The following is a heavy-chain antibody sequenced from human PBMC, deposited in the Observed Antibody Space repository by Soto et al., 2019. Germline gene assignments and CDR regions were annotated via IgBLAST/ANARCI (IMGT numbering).Heavy chain of an antibody. CDR1: GGSVSSGSYY. J-gene: IGHJ4*02. Sequence: PSETLSLTCTVSGGSVSSGSYYWSWIRQPPGKGLEWIGYIYYSGSTNYNPSLKSRVTISVDTSKNQFSLKLSSVTAADTAVYYCARVSYGYSDYWGQGNLVTVSS. D-gene: IGHD5-18*01. CDR2: IYYSGST. V-gene: IGHV4-61*01. CDR3: ARVSYGYSDY.